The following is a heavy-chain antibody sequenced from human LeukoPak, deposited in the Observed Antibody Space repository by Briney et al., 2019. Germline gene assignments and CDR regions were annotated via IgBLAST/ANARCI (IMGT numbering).Heavy chain of an antibody. CDR3: ARDSATRWLQLPLVAFDI. D-gene: IGHD5-24*01. CDR2: IYYSGST. J-gene: IGHJ3*02. V-gene: IGHV4-39*07. Sequence: SETLSLTCTVSGGSISSSSYYWGWIRQPPGKGLEWIGSIYYSGSTYYNPSLKSRVTISVDTSKNQFSLKLSSVTAADTAVYYCARDSATRWLQLPLVAFDIWGQGTMVTVSS. CDR1: GGSISSSSYY.